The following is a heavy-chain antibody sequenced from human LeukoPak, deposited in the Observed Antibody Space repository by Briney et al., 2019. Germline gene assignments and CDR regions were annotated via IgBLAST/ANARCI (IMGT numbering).Heavy chain of an antibody. CDR3: AAVGYCSSTSCYGFDY. D-gene: IGHD2-2*01. Sequence: GTSVKVSCKASGFTFTISAMQWGRQARGQRLGWRGGFVVGSGNTNYAQKFKERVTMTRDMSTSKAYMELSSLRSEDTAVYYCAAVGYCSSTSCYGFDYWGQGTLVTVSS. V-gene: IGHV1-58*02. CDR2: FVVGSGNT. J-gene: IGHJ4*02. CDR1: GFTFTISA.